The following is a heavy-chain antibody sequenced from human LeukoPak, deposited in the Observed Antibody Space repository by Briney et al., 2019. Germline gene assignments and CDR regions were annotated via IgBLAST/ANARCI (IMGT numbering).Heavy chain of an antibody. J-gene: IGHJ6*03. Sequence: ETLSLTCTVSGGSISSSSDYWGWIRQAPGKGLEWVSSISSSSSYIYYADSVKGRFTISRDNAKNSLYLQMNSLRAEDTAVYYCARDRRQWLARGGYYYMDVWGQGTTVTVSS. CDR1: GGSISSSS. CDR3: ARDRRQWLARGGYYYMDV. D-gene: IGHD6-19*01. CDR2: ISSSSSYI. V-gene: IGHV3-21*01.